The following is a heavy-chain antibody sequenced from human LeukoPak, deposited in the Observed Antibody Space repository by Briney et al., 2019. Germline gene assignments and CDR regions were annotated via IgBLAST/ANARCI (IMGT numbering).Heavy chain of an antibody. J-gene: IGHJ6*04. CDR3: ARGRPHGV. V-gene: IGHV1-8*02. CDR2: MNPNSGNT. CDR1: GYTFTSYY. Sequence: ASVKVSCKASGYTFTSYYMHWVRQATGQGLEWMGWMNPNSGNTGYAQKFQGRVSMTRNTSTSTAYMELSSLRSDDTAVYYCARGRPHGVWGKGTTVTVSS.